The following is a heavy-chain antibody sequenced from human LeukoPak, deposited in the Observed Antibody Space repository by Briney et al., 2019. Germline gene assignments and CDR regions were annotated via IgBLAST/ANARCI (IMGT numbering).Heavy chain of an antibody. J-gene: IGHJ3*02. CDR1: GFSVNNSY. CDR2: IFTGGNT. CDR3: AKDRRGNWNYVGAFDI. Sequence: GGSLRLSCAASGFSVNNSYMSWVRQPPGKGLEWVSVIFTGGNTYYADSLRGRFTISRDNSKNTLYLQMNSLRADDTAVYYCAKDRRGNWNYVGAFDIWGQGTMVTVSS. D-gene: IGHD1-7*01. V-gene: IGHV3-53*01.